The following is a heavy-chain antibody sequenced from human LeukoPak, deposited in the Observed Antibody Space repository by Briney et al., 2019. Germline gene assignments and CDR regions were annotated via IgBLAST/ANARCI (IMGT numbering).Heavy chain of an antibody. Sequence: PSETLSLTCTVSGGSISSYYWSWIRQPPGKGLEWIGYIYYSGSTNYNPSLKSRITISVDTSKNRFSLKLSSVTAADTAVYYCARSPYTYYYDSSGYFYEYWGQGTLVTVSS. D-gene: IGHD3-22*01. V-gene: IGHV4-59*08. CDR1: GGSISSYY. CDR2: IYYSGST. J-gene: IGHJ4*02. CDR3: ARSPYTYYYDSSGYFYEY.